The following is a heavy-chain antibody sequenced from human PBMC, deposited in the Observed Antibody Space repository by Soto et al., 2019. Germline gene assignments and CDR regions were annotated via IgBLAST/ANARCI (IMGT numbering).Heavy chain of an antibody. CDR2: INTYNGMT. J-gene: IGHJ4*02. V-gene: IGHV1-18*01. Sequence: QVQLVQSGGEVKKPGASVTVSCKASGYTFINYHITWVRQAPGQGLEWMAWINTYNGMTDYAQRFQGRVTMTRDTSTSTGYMELRNLGTDDTAVYFCAKSPGGEMATDWGQGTLVTVSS. CDR1: GYTFINYH. D-gene: IGHD2-21*01. CDR3: AKSPGGEMATD.